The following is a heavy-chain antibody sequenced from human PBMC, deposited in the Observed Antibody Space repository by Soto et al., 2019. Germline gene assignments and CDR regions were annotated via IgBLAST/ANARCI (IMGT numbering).Heavy chain of an antibody. J-gene: IGHJ4*02. CDR2: IIPILSTT. Sequence: QVQLVQSGAEVKKPGSSVKVSCKASGGTFSSQSITWVRQAPGQGLEWMGEIIPILSTTNYAQNFQGRVTITADESTTTAYMELSNLRSEDTGVYYCASYYRGGYKKRYFDYWGQGTLVTVSS. V-gene: IGHV1-69*12. CDR3: ASYYRGGYKKRYFDY. CDR1: GGTFSSQS. D-gene: IGHD6-25*01.